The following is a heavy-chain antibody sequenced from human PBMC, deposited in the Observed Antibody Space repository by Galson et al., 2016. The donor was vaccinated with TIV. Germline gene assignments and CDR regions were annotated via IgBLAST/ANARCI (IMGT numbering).Heavy chain of an antibody. Sequence: PALVKPPQTLTLTCTFSGFSLSTYGMSVGWIRQPPGKALEWLARIDWDDDKFYNSSLKTRLTISKDISRNQVVLTMTNMDPVDTATYYCARAPIPIFGLATSYYFDYWGQGTLVTVSS. CDR1: GFSLSTYGMS. V-gene: IGHV2-70*17. J-gene: IGHJ4*02. D-gene: IGHD3-3*01. CDR2: IDWDDDK. CDR3: ARAPIPIFGLATSYYFDY.